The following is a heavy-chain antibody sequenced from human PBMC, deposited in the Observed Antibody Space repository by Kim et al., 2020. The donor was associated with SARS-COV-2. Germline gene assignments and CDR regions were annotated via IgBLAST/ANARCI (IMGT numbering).Heavy chain of an antibody. CDR2: ISSSGSTI. Sequence: GGSLRLSCAASGFTVSSYEMNWVRQAPGKGLEWVSYISSSGSTIYYADAVKGRFTFCRNNNKNSLYLQINSRRAEDAVVYYSAAMDVWGKGTTVTV. CDR3: AAMDV. CDR1: GFTVSSYE. V-gene: IGHV3-48*03. J-gene: IGHJ6*01.